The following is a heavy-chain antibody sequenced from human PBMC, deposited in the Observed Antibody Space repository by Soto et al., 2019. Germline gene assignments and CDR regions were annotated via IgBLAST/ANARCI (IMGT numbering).Heavy chain of an antibody. CDR1: GFTFSTYA. J-gene: IGHJ6*02. D-gene: IGHD1-26*01. CDR2: ISGTGSPT. CDR3: ARDMSGGTYNYYYGMDV. Sequence: CLRLSCAASGFTFSTYAMTWVRQAPGRGLEWVSAISGTGSPTYYEDSVKGRFTISRDNSKNTLYLQMNSLRADDTAVYYCARDMSGGTYNYYYGMDVWGQGTTVTVSS. V-gene: IGHV3-23*01.